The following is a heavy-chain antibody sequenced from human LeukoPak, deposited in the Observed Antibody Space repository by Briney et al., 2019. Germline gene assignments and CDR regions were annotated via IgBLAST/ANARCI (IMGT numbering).Heavy chain of an antibody. D-gene: IGHD6-6*01. V-gene: IGHV4-59*01. J-gene: IGHJ6*03. Sequence: PSETLSLTCTVSGGSISNYYWSWIRQPPGKGLEWIGYIYYSGSTKYNPSLKSRVTISVDTSKNQFSLRLSSVTAADTAVYYCARDWGVSARPGYMDVWGKGTTVTVSS. CDR2: IYYSGST. CDR1: GGSISNYY. CDR3: ARDWGVSARPGYMDV.